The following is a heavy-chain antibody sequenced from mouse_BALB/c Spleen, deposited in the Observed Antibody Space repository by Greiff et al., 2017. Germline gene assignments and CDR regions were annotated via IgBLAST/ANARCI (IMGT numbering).Heavy chain of an antibody. V-gene: IGHV1-80*01. CDR2: IYPGDGDT. D-gene: IGHD2-14*01. CDR1: GYAFSSYW. J-gene: IGHJ4*01. Sequence: QVQLQQSGAELVRPGSSVKISCKASGYAFSSYWMNWVKQRPGQGLEWIGQIYPGDGDTNYTGKFKGKATLTADKSSSTAYMQRSSLTSEDSAVYFCARRRVLNYAMDYWGQGTSVTVSS. CDR3: ARRRVLNYAMDY.